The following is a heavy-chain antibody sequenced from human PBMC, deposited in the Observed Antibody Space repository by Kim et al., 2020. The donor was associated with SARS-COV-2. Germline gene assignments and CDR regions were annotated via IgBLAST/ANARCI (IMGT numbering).Heavy chain of an antibody. J-gene: IGHJ4*02. Sequence: PSLKSRVTISVDTSKTQFSLKLSSVTAADTAVYYCARRVGGATRLGYFDYWGQGTLVTVSS. D-gene: IGHD1-26*01. V-gene: IGHV4-39*01. CDR3: ARRVGGATRLGYFDY.